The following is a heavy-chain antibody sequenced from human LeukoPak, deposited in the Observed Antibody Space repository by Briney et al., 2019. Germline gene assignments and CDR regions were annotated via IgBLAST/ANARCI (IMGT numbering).Heavy chain of an antibody. CDR1: GYTFTSYD. CDR3: ARVLRYFDWLFLFDY. V-gene: IGHV1-8*01. D-gene: IGHD3-9*01. Sequence: ASVKVSCTASGYTFTSYDINWVRQATGQRLEWMGWMNPNSGNTGYAQKFQGRVTMTRNTSISTAYMELSSLRSEDTAVYYCARVLRYFDWLFLFDYWGQGTLVTVSS. J-gene: IGHJ4*02. CDR2: MNPNSGNT.